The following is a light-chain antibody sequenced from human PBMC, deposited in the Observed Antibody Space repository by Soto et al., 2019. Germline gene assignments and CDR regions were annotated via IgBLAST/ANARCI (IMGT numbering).Light chain of an antibody. CDR3: NSRGGSRPYYV. CDR1: SSDIGAYNS. V-gene: IGLV2-14*01. J-gene: IGLJ1*01. Sequence: QSVLTQPASVSGYPGQSITISCTGTSSDIGAYNSVSWYQQYPGRAPKLMIYEVSNRPSGVSARFSASKSGNTASLTISGLQAEDEADYYCNSRGGSRPYYVFGTGTKVTVL. CDR2: EVS.